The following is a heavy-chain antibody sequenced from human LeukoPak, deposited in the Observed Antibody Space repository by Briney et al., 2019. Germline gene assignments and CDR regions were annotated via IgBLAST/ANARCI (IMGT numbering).Heavy chain of an antibody. J-gene: IGHJ6*02. Sequence: SETLSLTCTVSGGSISSYYWSWIRQPPGKGLEWIGYIYYSGSTNYNPSLKSRVTISVDTSKNQFSLKLSSVTAADTAVYYCARVLYAADDYYYYGMDVWGQGTTVTVSS. CDR3: ARVLYAADDYYYYGMDV. CDR1: GGSISSYY. CDR2: IYYSGST. D-gene: IGHD6-13*01. V-gene: IGHV4-59*12.